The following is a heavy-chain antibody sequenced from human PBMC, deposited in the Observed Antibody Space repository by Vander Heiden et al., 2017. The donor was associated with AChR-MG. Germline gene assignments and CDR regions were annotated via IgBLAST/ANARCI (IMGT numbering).Heavy chain of an antibody. CDR2: ISSSSSYI. CDR3: ASFVPIHSSGFSWFDP. CDR1: GFTFSSYS. Sequence: EVQLVESGGGLVKPGGSLRLSGAASGFTFSSYSMNWVRQAPGKGLEWVSSISSSSSYIYYADSVKGRFTISRDNAKNSLYLQMNSLRAEDTAVYYCASFVPIHSSGFSWFDPWGQGTLVTVSS. J-gene: IGHJ5*02. D-gene: IGHD3-22*01. V-gene: IGHV3-21*01.